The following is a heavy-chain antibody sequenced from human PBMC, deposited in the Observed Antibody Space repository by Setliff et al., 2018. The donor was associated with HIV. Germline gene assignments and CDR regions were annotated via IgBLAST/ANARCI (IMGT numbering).Heavy chain of an antibody. CDR3: ARGTAYYNFWSGYSQDYYYYMDV. J-gene: IGHJ6*03. V-gene: IGHV4-39*07. CDR1: GASISSSSHH. CDR2: IYYSGST. D-gene: IGHD3-3*01. Sequence: SETLSLTCTVSGASISSSSHHWGWLRQPPGKGLEWIGYIYYSGSTYYNPSLKSRVTMSVDTSKNQFSLKLSSMTAADTAVYYCARGTAYYNFWSGYSQDYYYYMDVWGKGTTVTVSS.